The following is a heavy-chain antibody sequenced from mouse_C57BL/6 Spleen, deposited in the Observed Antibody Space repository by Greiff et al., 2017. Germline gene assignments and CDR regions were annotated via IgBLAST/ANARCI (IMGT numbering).Heavy chain of an antibody. CDR2: INPSTGGT. CDR3: ARGVQGFAY. CDR1: GYSFTGYY. V-gene: IGHV1-42*01. J-gene: IGHJ3*01. D-gene: IGHD2-14*01. Sequence: VQLQQSGPELVKPGASVKISCKASGYSFTGYYMNWVKQSPEKSLEWIGEINPSTGGTTYNQKFKAKATLTVDKSSSTAYMQLKSLTSEDAAVYYFARGVQGFAYWGQGTLVTVSA.